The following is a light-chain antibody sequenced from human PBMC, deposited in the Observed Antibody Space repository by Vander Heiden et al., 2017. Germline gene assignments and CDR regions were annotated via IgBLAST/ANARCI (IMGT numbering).Light chain of an antibody. CDR3: TQGLQTPLT. V-gene: IGKV2-28*01. CDR1: QSLLHTNGFNY. CDR2: LGS. J-gene: IGKJ4*01. Sequence: DIVMTQSPLSLSVTPGEAATISCRASQSLLHTNGFNYLDWYLQKPGQSPQLLIYLGSSRASGVPDRFSGSGSGTHFTLIISRVEAEDSGVYYCTQGLQTPLTFGGGTKVEI.